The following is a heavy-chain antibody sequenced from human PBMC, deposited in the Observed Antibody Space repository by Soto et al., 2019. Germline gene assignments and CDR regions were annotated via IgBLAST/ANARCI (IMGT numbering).Heavy chain of an antibody. CDR1: GFTFSAYE. D-gene: IGHD1-1*01. CDR2: ISISGSTI. V-gene: IGHV3-48*03. J-gene: IGHJ6*02. Sequence: EVQLVESGGGLVQPGGSLRLSCAASGFTFSAYEMNWVRQAPGKGLDWISYISISGSTIYYADSVKGRFTISRDNAKNSLYLQMNSLRGEDTAVYYCARDENDGNSDVMDVWGQGSTVTVSS. CDR3: ARDENDGNSDVMDV.